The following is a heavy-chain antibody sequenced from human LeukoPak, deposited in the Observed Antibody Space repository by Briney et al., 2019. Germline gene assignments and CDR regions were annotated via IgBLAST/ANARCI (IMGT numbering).Heavy chain of an antibody. CDR2: MNPNSGNT. Sequence: GASVKVSCKASGYTFTSYDINWVRQATGQGLEWMGWMNPNSGNTGYAQKFQGRVTITRNTSISTAYMELSSLRSEDTAVYYCARGGNYDFWSSYYYYYYMDVWGKGTTVTVSS. J-gene: IGHJ6*03. CDR1: GYTFTSYD. CDR3: ARGGNYDFWSSYYYYYYMDV. D-gene: IGHD3-3*01. V-gene: IGHV1-8*03.